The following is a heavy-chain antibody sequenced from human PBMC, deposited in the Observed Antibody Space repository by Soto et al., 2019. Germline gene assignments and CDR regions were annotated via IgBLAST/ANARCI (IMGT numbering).Heavy chain of an antibody. J-gene: IGHJ6*02. CDR1: GYTFTGYY. Sequence: ASVKVSCKASGYTFTGYYMHWVRQAPGQGLEWMGWINPNSGGTNYAQKFQGWVTMTRDTSISTTYMERSRLRSDDTAVYYCARDLSYYDSRGYYPGYYYYYGMDVWGQGNTVTVSS. V-gene: IGHV1-2*04. D-gene: IGHD3-22*01. CDR2: INPNSGGT. CDR3: ARDLSYYDSRGYYPGYYYYYGMDV.